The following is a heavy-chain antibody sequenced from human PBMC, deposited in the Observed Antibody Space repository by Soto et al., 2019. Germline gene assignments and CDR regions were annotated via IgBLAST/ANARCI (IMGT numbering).Heavy chain of an antibody. CDR1: GFTFTSSA. V-gene: IGHV1-58*01. Sequence: SVKVSCKASGFTFTSSAVQWVRQARGQRLEWIGRIVVGSGNTNYAQKFQERVTITRDMSTRTAYMELSSLRSEDTAVYYCAADSTYYYDSSSYYYPSDAFDVWGQGTMVTVSS. D-gene: IGHD3-22*01. CDR2: IVVGSGNT. J-gene: IGHJ3*01. CDR3: AADSTYYYDSSSYYYPSDAFDV.